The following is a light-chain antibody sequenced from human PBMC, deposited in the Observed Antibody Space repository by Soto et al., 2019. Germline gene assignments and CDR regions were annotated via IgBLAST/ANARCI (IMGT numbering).Light chain of an antibody. CDR2: KAS. CDR1: QSISSW. Sequence: DIQMTQSPSTLSASVGDRVTVTCRASQSISSWLAWYQQKPGKAPKLLIYKASSLESGVPSRFSGSGSGTEFRLNISSMQPDDFATYCGQQCNTYSWTFGQGTKVEIK. V-gene: IGKV1-5*03. J-gene: IGKJ1*01. CDR3: QQCNTYSWT.